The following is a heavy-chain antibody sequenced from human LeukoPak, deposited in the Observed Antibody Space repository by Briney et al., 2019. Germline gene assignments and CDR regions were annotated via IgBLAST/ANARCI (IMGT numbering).Heavy chain of an antibody. V-gene: IGHV4-39*01. CDR2: IYYSGST. CDR1: GGSISSSSYH. CDR3: ARLDPAEGLNFDY. D-gene: IGHD6-13*01. Sequence: PSETLSLTCTVSGGSISSSSYHWGWIRQPPGKGLEWIGSIYYSGSTYYNPSLKSRVTISVDTSKNQFSLKLSSVTAADTAVYYCARLDPAEGLNFDYWGQGTLVTVSS. J-gene: IGHJ4*02.